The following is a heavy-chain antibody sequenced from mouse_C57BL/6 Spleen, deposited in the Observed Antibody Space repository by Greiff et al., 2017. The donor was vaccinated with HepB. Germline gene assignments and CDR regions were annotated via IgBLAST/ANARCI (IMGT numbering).Heavy chain of an antibody. Sequence: VQLQQPGAELVKPGASVKLSCKASGYTFTSYWMHWVKQRPGQGLEWIGMIHPNSGSTNYNEKFKSKATLTVDKSSSTAYMQLSSLTSEDSAVYYCARDSSGYAMDYWGQGTSVTVSS. D-gene: IGHD3-2*02. V-gene: IGHV1-64*01. J-gene: IGHJ4*01. CDR3: ARDSSGYAMDY. CDR1: GYTFTSYW. CDR2: IHPNSGST.